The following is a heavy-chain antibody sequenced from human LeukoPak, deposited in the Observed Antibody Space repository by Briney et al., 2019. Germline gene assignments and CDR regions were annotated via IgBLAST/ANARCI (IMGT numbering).Heavy chain of an antibody. J-gene: IGHJ4*02. CDR1: GFTFSNYA. CDR2: ISGSGSGT. V-gene: IGHV3-23*01. Sequence: PGGSLRLSCAASGFTFSNYAMSWVRQAPGKGLEWVSPISGSGSGTYYADSVKGRFTISRDNSKNTLYLQMNSLRAEDTAVYYCAKVILGGYYDSSGYYEDYWGQGTLVTVSS. CDR3: AKVILGGYYDSSGYYEDY. D-gene: IGHD3-22*01.